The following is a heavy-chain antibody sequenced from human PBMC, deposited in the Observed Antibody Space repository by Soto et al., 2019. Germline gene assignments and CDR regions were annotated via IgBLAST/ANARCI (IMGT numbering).Heavy chain of an antibody. CDR2: IYHSGST. D-gene: IGHD4-17*01. Sequence: QLQLQESGSGLVKPSQTLSLTCAVSGGSISSGGYSWSWIRQPPGKGLEWIGYIYHSGSTYYNPSLKSRLTISVDRSNNQFSRKLSSVTAAATAVYYCARSHTTVTSYDYWGQGTLVTVSS. J-gene: IGHJ4*02. CDR3: ARSHTTVTSYDY. CDR1: GGSISSGGYS. V-gene: IGHV4-30-2*01.